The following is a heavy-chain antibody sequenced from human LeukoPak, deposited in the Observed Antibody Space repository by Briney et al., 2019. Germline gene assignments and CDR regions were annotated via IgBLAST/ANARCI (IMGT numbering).Heavy chain of an antibody. CDR1: GYSFTSYW. CDR3: ARRGYCSSTSCYQMGWFDP. Sequence: GESLKISCKGSGYSFTSYWIGWVRQMPGKGLEWMGIIYPGDSDTRYSPSFQGQVTISADKSISTAYLQWSSLKASDTAMCYCARRGYCSSTSCYQMGWFDPWGQGTLVTVSS. J-gene: IGHJ5*02. V-gene: IGHV5-51*01. CDR2: IYPGDSDT. D-gene: IGHD2-2*03.